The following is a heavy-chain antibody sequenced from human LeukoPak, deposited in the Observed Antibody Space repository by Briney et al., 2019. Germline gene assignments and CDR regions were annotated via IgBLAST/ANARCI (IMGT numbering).Heavy chain of an antibody. J-gene: IGHJ6*04. D-gene: IGHD3-10*02. CDR2: ISSSASTI. CDR1: GFTFSSYE. Sequence: GGSLRLSCAASGFTFSSYEMNWVRQAPGKGLEWVSYISSSASTIYYADSVKGRFTISRDNAKNSLYLQMNSLRAEDTAVYYCAELGITMIGGVWGKGTTVTISS. CDR3: AELGITMIGGV. V-gene: IGHV3-48*03.